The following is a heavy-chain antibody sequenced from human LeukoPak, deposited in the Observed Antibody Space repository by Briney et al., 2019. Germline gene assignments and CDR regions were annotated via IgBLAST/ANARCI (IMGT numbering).Heavy chain of an antibody. CDR3: ARETSGYDFDY. V-gene: IGHV3-30*03. D-gene: IGHD5-12*01. J-gene: IGHJ4*02. Sequence: GGSLRLSCAASRFTFSNYDMHWVRQAPGKGLEWVAIISYDGSNNYYADSVKGRFTISRDNSKNTLFLQMNSLRAEDTAVYYCARETSGYDFDYWGQGTLVTVSS. CDR1: RFTFSNYD. CDR2: ISYDGSNN.